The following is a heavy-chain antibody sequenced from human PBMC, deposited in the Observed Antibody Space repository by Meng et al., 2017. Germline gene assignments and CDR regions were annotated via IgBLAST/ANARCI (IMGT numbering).Heavy chain of an antibody. V-gene: IGHV3-48*03. J-gene: IGHJ4*02. CDR2: ISSSGSTI. CDR3: AKEIYSGSYYVWNY. Sequence: GGSLRLSCAASGFTFSSYEMNWVRQAPGKGLEWVSYISSSGSTIYYADSVKGRFTISRDNAKNSLYLQMNSLRAEDTAVYYCAKEIYSGSYYVWNYWGQGTLVTVSS. D-gene: IGHD1-26*01. CDR1: GFTFSSYE.